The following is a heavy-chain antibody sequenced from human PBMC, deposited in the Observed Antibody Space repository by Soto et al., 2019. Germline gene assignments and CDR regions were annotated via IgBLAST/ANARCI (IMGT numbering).Heavy chain of an antibody. D-gene: IGHD3-10*01. CDR1: GYIFTTYG. V-gene: IGHV1-18*01. CDR2: ISAYNGNT. CDR3: ARFAMVRPNDY. Sequence: QVHLVQSGAEVKKPGASVKVSCKASGYIFTTYGISWVRQAPGQGLEWMGWISAYNGNTNYAQKFQGRVTMTTDASTNTAYMDLRSLRSDDTAVYYCARFAMVRPNDYWGPGTLVTVSS. J-gene: IGHJ4*02.